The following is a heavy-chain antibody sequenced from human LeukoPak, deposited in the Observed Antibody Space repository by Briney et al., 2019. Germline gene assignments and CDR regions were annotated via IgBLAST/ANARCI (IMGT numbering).Heavy chain of an antibody. D-gene: IGHD3-22*01. J-gene: IGHJ5*02. V-gene: IGHV3-21*04. Sequence: GGSLRLSCAASGFTFSSYSMNWVRQAPGKGLEWVSSISSSGTYIYYADSVKSRFTISRDNAKNSLYLQMNSLRSEDTAVYYCARDVDYYDSSGYYLQPWGQGTLVTVSS. CDR1: GFTFSSYS. CDR2: ISSSGTYI. CDR3: ARDVDYYDSSGYYLQP.